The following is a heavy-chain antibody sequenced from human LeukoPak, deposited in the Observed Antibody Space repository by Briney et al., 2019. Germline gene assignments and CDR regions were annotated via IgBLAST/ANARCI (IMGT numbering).Heavy chain of an antibody. J-gene: IGHJ4*02. V-gene: IGHV4-34*01. CDR2: INHSGST. D-gene: IGHD6-19*01. Sequence: SETLSLTCAVYGGSFSGYYWSWLRQPPGKGLEWIGEINHSGSTNYNPSLKSRVTISVDTSKNQFSLKLSSVTAADTAVYYCAREAGPHSSGWYYFDYWGQGTLVTVSS. CDR1: GGSFSGYY. CDR3: AREAGPHSSGWYYFDY.